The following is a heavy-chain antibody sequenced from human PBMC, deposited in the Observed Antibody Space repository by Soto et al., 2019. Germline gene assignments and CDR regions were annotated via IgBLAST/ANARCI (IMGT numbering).Heavy chain of an antibody. Sequence: GASVKVSCKASGYTFTSYGISWVRQAPGQGLEWMGWIGAYNGNTNYAQKLQGRVTMTTDTSTSTAYMELRSLRSDDTAVYYCARDTISGLAAIPYYYYYYMDVWGKGTTVTVSS. CDR1: GYTFTSYG. J-gene: IGHJ6*03. D-gene: IGHD2-21*02. CDR3: ARDTISGLAAIPYYYYYYMDV. CDR2: IGAYNGNT. V-gene: IGHV1-18*01.